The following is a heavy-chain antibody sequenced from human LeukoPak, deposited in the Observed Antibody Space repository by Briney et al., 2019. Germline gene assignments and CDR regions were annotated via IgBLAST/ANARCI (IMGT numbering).Heavy chain of an antibody. V-gene: IGHV1-18*01. Sequence: ASVTVSCKASGYTFTSYGIGWVRQAPGQGLEWMGWISAYNGNTNYAQKLQGRVTMTTDTSTSTAYMELRSLRSDDTAVYYCARTTVTTHYNWFDPWGQGTLVTVSS. CDR2: ISAYNGNT. J-gene: IGHJ5*02. CDR1: GYTFTSYG. CDR3: ARTTVTTHYNWFDP. D-gene: IGHD4-17*01.